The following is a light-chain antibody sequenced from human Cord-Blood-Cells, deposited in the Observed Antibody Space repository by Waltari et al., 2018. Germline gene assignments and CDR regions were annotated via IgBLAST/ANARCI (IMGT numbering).Light chain of an antibody. Sequence: ELVMTQSPATLSVSPGERATLSCRASQSVSSNLAWYQRNPGQAPRLLIYGASTRATGIPARFSGSGSGTEFTLTISSLQSEDFAVYYCQQYNNWPPWTFGQGTKVEIK. V-gene: IGKV3-15*01. CDR2: GAS. CDR3: QQYNNWPPWT. CDR1: QSVSSN. J-gene: IGKJ1*01.